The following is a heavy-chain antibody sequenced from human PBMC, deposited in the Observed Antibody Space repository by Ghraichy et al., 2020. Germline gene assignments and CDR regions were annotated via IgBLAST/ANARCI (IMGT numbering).Heavy chain of an antibody. V-gene: IGHV3-30*18. Sequence: GSLRLSCAASGFTLSSYGMHWVRQAPGKGLEWVAVISYDGSNKYYADSVKGRFTISRDNSKNTLYLQMNSLRAEDTAVYYCAKALRFLEWLFPMDVWGKGTTVTVSS. CDR3: AKALRFLEWLFPMDV. CDR2: ISYDGSNK. D-gene: IGHD3-3*01. J-gene: IGHJ6*03. CDR1: GFTLSSYG.